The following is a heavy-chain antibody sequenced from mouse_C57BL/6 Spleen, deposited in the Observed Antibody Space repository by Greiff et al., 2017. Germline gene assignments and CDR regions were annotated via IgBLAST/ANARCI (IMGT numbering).Heavy chain of an antibody. CDR3: ARWEFITTVVARNYYAMDY. J-gene: IGHJ4*01. D-gene: IGHD1-1*01. V-gene: IGHV1-53*01. CDR2: INPSNGGT. CDR1: GYTFTSYW. Sequence: QVQLQQPGTELVKPGASVKLSCKASGYTFTSYWMHWVKQRPGQGLEWIGNINPSNGGTNYNEKFKRKATLTVDKSSSTAYMQLSSLTSEDSAVYYCARWEFITTVVARNYYAMDYWGQGTSVTVSS.